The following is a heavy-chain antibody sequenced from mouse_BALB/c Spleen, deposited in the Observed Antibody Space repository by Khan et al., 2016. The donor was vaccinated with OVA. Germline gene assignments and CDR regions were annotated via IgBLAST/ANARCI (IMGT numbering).Heavy chain of an antibody. J-gene: IGHJ2*01. V-gene: IGHV14-3*02. CDR2: IDPANGNT. D-gene: IGHD3-3*01. CDR3: ARIRA. CDR1: GFNIKDTY. Sequence: EVQLVESGAELVKPGASVKLSCTASGFNIKDTYMHWVKQRPEQGLEWIGRIDPANGNTKYDPKFQGKASISADTSSNTAYLQLSSLTAEDTAVYYCARIRAWGQGTTITVTS.